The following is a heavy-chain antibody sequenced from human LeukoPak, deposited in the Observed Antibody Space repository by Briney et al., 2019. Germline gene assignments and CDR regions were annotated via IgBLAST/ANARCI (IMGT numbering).Heavy chain of an antibody. CDR1: GYTFTGYY. CDR2: INPNSGGT. J-gene: IGHJ3*02. CDR3: ADPCGFDFWCFDI. D-gene: IGHD3-3*01. Sequence: GASVKVSCKASGYTFTGYYMHWVRQAPGQGLEWMGWINPNSGGTNYAQKFQGRVTMTRDTSISTAYMELSRLRSDDTAVYYCADPCGFDFWCFDIWGQGTMVTVSS. V-gene: IGHV1-2*02.